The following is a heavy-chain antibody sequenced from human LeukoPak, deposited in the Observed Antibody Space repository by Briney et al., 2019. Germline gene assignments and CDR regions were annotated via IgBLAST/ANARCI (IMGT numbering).Heavy chain of an antibody. V-gene: IGHV3-48*03. CDR1: GFTFSSYE. J-gene: IGHJ4*02. CDR2: ISSSGSTI. Sequence: GGSLRLSCAASGFTFSSYEMNWVRQAPGKWLEWVSYISSSGSTIYYADSVKGRFTISRDNAKNSLYLQMNSLRAEDTAVYYCARPTTVTTGYFDYWGQGTLVTVSS. D-gene: IGHD4-17*01. CDR3: ARPTTVTTGYFDY.